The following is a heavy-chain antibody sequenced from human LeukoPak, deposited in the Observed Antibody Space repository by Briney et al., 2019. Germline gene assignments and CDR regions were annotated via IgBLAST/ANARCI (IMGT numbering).Heavy chain of an antibody. J-gene: IGHJ4*02. V-gene: IGHV3-20*04. D-gene: IGHD2-21*01. Sequence: GGSLRLSCAASGFTFDDYGMSWVRQAPGKGLEWVSGINWNGGSTGYADSVKGRFTISRDNAKNSLYLQMNSLRAEDTALYYCTRAHCGSDCYWSPFDYWGQGTLVTVSS. CDR1: GFTFDDYG. CDR2: INWNGGST. CDR3: TRAHCGSDCYWSPFDY.